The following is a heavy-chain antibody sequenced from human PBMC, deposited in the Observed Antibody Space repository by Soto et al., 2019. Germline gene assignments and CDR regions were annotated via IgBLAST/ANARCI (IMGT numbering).Heavy chain of an antibody. Sequence: PWWSLRLSCSASGFTFSSHWMHWFRQAPGKGLVWVSRIESDGSSTNYADSVKGRFTVSRDNAKNTLYLQMNSPRVEDTAVYYCARDRADPIGDYHPLFDSWGLGTLVTVSS. CDR1: GFTFSSHW. V-gene: IGHV3-74*01. CDR2: IESDGSST. D-gene: IGHD2-21*01. J-gene: IGHJ4*02. CDR3: ARDRADPIGDYHPLFDS.